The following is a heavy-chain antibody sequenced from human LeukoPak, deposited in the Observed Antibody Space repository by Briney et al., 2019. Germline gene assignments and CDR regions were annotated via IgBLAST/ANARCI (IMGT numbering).Heavy chain of an antibody. CDR2: ISITEGT. CDR1: GGSVNTYY. V-gene: IGHV4-4*07. CDR3: ARLRRDINDWYADDC. D-gene: IGHD6-19*01. J-gene: IGHJ4*02. Sequence: SETLTLTCSVSGGSVNTYYWSWIRQSAGKGLEWIGRISITEGTNYNPSLKSRVSMSVDASKNQVSLKLGSVTAADTAVYYCARLRRDINDWYADDCWGQGTLVTVSS.